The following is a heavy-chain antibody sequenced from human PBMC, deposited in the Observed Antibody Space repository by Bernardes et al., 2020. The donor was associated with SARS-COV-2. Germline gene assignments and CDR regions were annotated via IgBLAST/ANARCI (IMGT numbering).Heavy chain of an antibody. J-gene: IGHJ4*02. CDR2: ISAIRNT. D-gene: IGHD3-22*01. V-gene: IGHV3-23*01. CDR3: ATELQDDNLN. Sequence: GGSLRLSCATSGFDFSKSDMAWVRQVPEKGLEWVLTISAIRNTHYSDPVKGRFTISRDDTNNALYLHMNSLRAEDTATYYCATELQDDNLNWGQGALVTVSS. CDR1: GFDFSKSD.